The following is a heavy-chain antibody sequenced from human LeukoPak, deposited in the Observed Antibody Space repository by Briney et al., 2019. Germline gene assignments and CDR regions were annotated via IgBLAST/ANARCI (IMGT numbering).Heavy chain of an antibody. Sequence: GASVKVSCKASGYTFTSYGVSWVRQAPGQGLEWMGWISAYNGNTNYAQKLQGRVTITTDESTSTAYMELSSLRSEDTAVYYCARGNAGDLGPGTTGPLDYWGQGTLVTVSS. D-gene: IGHD1-1*01. CDR3: ARGNAGDLGPGTTGPLDY. J-gene: IGHJ4*02. CDR1: GYTFTSYG. V-gene: IGHV1-18*01. CDR2: ISAYNGNT.